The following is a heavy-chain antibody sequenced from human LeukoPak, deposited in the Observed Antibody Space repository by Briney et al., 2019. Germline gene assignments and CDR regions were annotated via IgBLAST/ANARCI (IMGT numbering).Heavy chain of an antibody. CDR3: ASREAEYCSSTSCPTYYYYGMDV. D-gene: IGHD2-2*01. Sequence: SETLYLTCAVYGGSFSGYYWSWIRQPPGKGLEWIGEINHSGSTNYNPSLKSRVTISVDTSKNQFSLKLSSVTAADTAVYYCASREAEYCSSTSCPTYYYYGMDVWGQGTTVTVSS. CDR2: INHSGST. V-gene: IGHV4-34*01. CDR1: GGSFSGYY. J-gene: IGHJ6*02.